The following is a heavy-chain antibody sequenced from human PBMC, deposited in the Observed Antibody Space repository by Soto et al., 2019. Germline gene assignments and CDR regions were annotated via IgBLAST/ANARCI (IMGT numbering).Heavy chain of an antibody. D-gene: IGHD6-13*01. CDR3: TRELAAGY. V-gene: IGHV3-74*01. CDR2: ITGDGSTT. Sequence: EVPLVESGGGLVQPGGSLRLSCTVSGFTFSNYLMHWVRQAPGKGLVWVSRITGDGSTTNYADSVKGRFTMSRDNAKNTLYLQMNSLRAEDTAVYYCTRELAAGYWGQGTLVTVSS. J-gene: IGHJ4*02. CDR1: GFTFSNYL.